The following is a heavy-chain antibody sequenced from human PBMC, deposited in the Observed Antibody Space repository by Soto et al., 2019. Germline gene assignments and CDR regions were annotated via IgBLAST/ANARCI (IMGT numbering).Heavy chain of an antibody. Sequence: GESLRLSCAASGFSFSSYAMHWVRQAPGKGLEWVAVISYDGRNKYYADSMKGRFTISRDNSKNTLYLQMNSLRAEDTAVYYCTRHAYRDTAMVRGPGPFDYWGQGT. CDR2: ISYDGRNK. J-gene: IGHJ4*02. V-gene: IGHV3-30-3*01. D-gene: IGHD5-18*01. CDR3: TRHAYRDTAMVRGPGPFDY. CDR1: GFSFSSYA.